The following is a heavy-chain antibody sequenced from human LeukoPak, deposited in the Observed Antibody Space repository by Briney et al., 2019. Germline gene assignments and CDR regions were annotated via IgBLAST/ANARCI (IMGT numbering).Heavy chain of an antibody. J-gene: IGHJ4*02. D-gene: IGHD2-15*01. Sequence: SETLSLTCAVYGGSFSDYYWTWIRQPPGKGLEWIGEITHSGSTSYNPSLKSRVTMSVDTSKNQFSLKLTSVTAADTAVYYCARYYCSGAGCYSLVDSWGLGNMVTVSS. CDR3: ARYYCSGAGCYSLVDS. CDR1: GGSFSDYY. V-gene: IGHV4-34*01. CDR2: ITHSGST.